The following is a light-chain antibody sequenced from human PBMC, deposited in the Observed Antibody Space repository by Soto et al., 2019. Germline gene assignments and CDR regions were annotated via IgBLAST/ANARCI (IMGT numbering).Light chain of an antibody. CDR3: QQYGRSPLT. CDR2: GAS. CDR1: QSVSSDN. J-gene: IGKJ3*01. V-gene: IGKV3-20*01. Sequence: EIVLTQSPGTLSLSPGERATLSCRASQSVSSDNLACYQQRPGKAPRVVIYGASTRASGIPERFSGSGSGTDFTLTISRLEPEDFAVYYCQQYGRSPLTFGPGTKVDIK.